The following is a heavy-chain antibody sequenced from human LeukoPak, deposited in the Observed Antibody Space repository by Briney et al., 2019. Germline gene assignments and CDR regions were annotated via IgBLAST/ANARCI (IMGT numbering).Heavy chain of an antibody. CDR3: ATDMVGYCSANGCYSEAY. CDR2: IIPIFGTA. Sequence: SVKVSCKASGGTFSSYAISWVRQAPGQGLEWMGGIIPIFGTANYAQKFQGRVTITADKSTSTAYMELSSLRSDDTAVYYCATDMVGYCSANGCYSEAYWGQGTLVTVSS. V-gene: IGHV1-69*06. J-gene: IGHJ4*02. D-gene: IGHD2-15*01. CDR1: GGTFSSYA.